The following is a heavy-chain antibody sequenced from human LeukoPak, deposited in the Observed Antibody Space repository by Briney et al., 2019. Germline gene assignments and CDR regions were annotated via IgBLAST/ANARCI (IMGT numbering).Heavy chain of an antibody. D-gene: IGHD1-26*01. J-gene: IGHJ4*02. Sequence: GGSLRLSCAASGFTFSSYGMHWVRQAPGKGLEWVAVIWYDGSNKYYADAVKGRFTISRDNSKNTLYLQMNSLRAEDTAVYYCARDGSRSYYERLFAYWGQGTLVTVST. CDR3: ARDGSRSYYERLFAY. CDR2: IWYDGSNK. CDR1: GFTFSSYG. V-gene: IGHV3-33*01.